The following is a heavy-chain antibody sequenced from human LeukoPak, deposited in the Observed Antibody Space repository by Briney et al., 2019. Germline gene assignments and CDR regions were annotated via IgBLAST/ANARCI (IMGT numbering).Heavy chain of an antibody. CDR2: ISGRSADI. J-gene: IGHJ4*02. CDR1: RFTFSSYA. CDR3: ARRGYHDSSGYDY. V-gene: IGHV3-21*01. Sequence: GGSVRLSCAASRFTFSSYAMKWLRQAPGKGLEWVSSISGRSADIYYADSVRGRFTIYRANAKNSVFLKMNNLKVRDTAMCYCARRGYHDSSGYDYWGQGTPVTVSS. D-gene: IGHD3-22*01.